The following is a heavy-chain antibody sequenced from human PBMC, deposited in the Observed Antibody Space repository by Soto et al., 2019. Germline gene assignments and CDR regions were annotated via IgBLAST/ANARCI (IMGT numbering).Heavy chain of an antibody. CDR3: ARGPWVADAFDI. J-gene: IGHJ3*02. CDR2: ISAYNGNT. CDR1: GYTFTSYC. Sequence: ASVKVSCKASGYTFTSYCISWVRQAPGQGLERMGWISAYNGNTNYAQKLQGRVTMTTDTSTSTAYMELRSLRSDDTAVYYCARGPWVADAFDIWGQGTMVTVSS. D-gene: IGHD7-27*01. V-gene: IGHV1-18*01.